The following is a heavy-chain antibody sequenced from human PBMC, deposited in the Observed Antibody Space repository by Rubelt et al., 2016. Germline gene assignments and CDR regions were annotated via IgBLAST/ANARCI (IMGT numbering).Heavy chain of an antibody. Sequence: QVQLVQSGAEVKKPGASVKVSCKASGYTFTSYGISWVRQAPGQGLEWMGIINPSGGSTSYALKFQGRVTMARDTSTSTVYMELSSLRSEDTAVYYCARDFRGYSYAPGGYWGQGTLVTVSS. CDR1: GYTFTSYG. J-gene: IGHJ4*02. CDR3: ARDFRGYSYAPGGY. D-gene: IGHD5-18*01. V-gene: IGHV1-46*01. CDR2: INPSGGST.